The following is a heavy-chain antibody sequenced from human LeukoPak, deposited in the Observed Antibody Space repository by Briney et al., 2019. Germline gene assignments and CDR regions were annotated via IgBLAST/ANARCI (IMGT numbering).Heavy chain of an antibody. V-gene: IGHV1-18*04. Sequence: ASVKVSCKASGYTFTSYYMHWVRQAPGQGLEWMGWINGYNGNTNYAQKLQGRVTMTADTSTSTAYMEVRSLRSDDTALYYCAREVGYCTSSSCPLYYFDYWGQGTLVTVSS. D-gene: IGHD2-2*01. CDR3: AREVGYCTSSSCPLYYFDY. CDR2: INGYNGNT. J-gene: IGHJ4*02. CDR1: GYTFTSYY.